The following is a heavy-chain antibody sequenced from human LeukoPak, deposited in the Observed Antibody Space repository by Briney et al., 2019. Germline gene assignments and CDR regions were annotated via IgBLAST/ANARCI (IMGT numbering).Heavy chain of an antibody. J-gene: IGHJ6*03. CDR3: AKGGRVGGGITMIRGVRNFYYYMDV. D-gene: IGHD3-10*01. CDR1: GFTFSSYW. V-gene: IGHV3-74*01. CDR2: INSDGSST. Sequence: HPGGSLRLSCAASGFTFSSYWMHWVRQAPGKGLVWVSRINSDGSSTSYADSVKGRFTISRDNAKNTLYLQMNSLRAEDTAVYYCAKGGRVGGGITMIRGVRNFYYYMDVWGKGTTVIISS.